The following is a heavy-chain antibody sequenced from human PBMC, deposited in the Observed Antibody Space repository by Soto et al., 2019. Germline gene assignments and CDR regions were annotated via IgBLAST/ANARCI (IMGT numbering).Heavy chain of an antibody. J-gene: IGHJ5*02. CDR1: GFTFSSYG. CDR3: AKDSAGWNDDLFGR. CDR2: ISYDGSNK. Sequence: QVQLVESGGGVVQPGRSLRLSCAASGFTFSSYGMHWVRQAPGKGLEWVAVISYDGSNKCYADSVKGRFTISRDNSKNTLYLQMNSLRAEDRAVDYCAKDSAGWNDDLFGRWGQGALVTVSS. V-gene: IGHV3-30*18. D-gene: IGHD1-1*01.